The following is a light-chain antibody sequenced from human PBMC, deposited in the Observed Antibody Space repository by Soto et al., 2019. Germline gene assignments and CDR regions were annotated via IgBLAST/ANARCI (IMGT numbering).Light chain of an antibody. J-gene: IGLJ1*01. CDR2: GNS. V-gene: IGLV1-40*01. CDR1: SXNIGAGYD. Sequence: VLTQPPSVSGAPGQRVTISCTGSSXNIGAGYDVHWYQQLPGTAPKLLIYGNSNRPSGVPDRFSGSKSGTSASLAITGLQAEDEADYYCQSYESSLSGFVFGTGTKVTVL. CDR3: QSYESSLSGFV.